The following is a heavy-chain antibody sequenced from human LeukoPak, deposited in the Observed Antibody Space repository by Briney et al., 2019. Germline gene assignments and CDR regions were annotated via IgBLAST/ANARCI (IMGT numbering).Heavy chain of an antibody. V-gene: IGHV1-2*02. CDR3: ARPLWSDAAATDWFDP. Sequence: ASVKVSCKASGYTFTGYYMHWVRQAPGQGLEWMGWINPNSGGTNYAQKFQGRVTMTRDTSISTAYMGLSRLRSDDTAVYYCARPLWSDAAATDWFDPWGQGTLVTVSS. J-gene: IGHJ5*02. CDR1: GYTFTGYY. CDR2: INPNSGGT. D-gene: IGHD2-15*01.